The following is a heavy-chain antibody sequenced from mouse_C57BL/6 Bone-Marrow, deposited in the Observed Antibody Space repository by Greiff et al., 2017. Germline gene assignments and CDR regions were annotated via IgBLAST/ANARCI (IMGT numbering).Heavy chain of an antibody. CDR3: ARSYEYDDYTMDN. CDR1: GYTFTNYL. V-gene: IGHV1-64*01. CDR2: MYPNGGSP. Sequence: VQLQQPGAELVKPGASVKLSCKASGYTFTNYLMHWVKQRPGQGLEWIGMMYPNGGSPDYNEKFKSEATLSVDKSSRTAYMELSSLTSEDSAVYYCARSYEYDDYTMDNWGQGNSVTVSA. D-gene: IGHD2-4*01. J-gene: IGHJ4*01.